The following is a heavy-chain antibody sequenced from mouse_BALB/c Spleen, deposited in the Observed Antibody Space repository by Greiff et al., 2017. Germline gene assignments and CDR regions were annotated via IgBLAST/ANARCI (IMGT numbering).Heavy chain of an antibody. D-gene: IGHD2-4*01. V-gene: IGHV5-4*02. CDR1: GFTFSDYY. CDR2: ISDGGSYT. J-gene: IGHJ2*01. CDR3: ARAGYYDYDVGDY. Sequence: EVQRVESGGGLVKPGGSLKLSCAASGFTFSDYYMYWVRQTPEKRLEWVATISDGGSYTYYPDSVKGRFTISRDNAKNNLYLQMSSLKSEDTAMYYCARAGYYDYDVGDYWGQGTTLTVSS.